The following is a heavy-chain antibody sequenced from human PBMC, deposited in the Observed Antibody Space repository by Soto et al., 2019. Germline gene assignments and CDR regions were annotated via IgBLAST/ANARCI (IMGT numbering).Heavy chain of an antibody. D-gene: IGHD4-17*01. V-gene: IGHV3-53*04. CDR1: GFTVSSNY. Sequence: GESLKISCAASGFTVSSNYMSWVRQAPGKGLEWVSVIYSGGSTYYADSVKGRFTISRHNSKNTLYLQMNSLRAEDTAVYYCASDGDYLTPLTWGQGTLVTVSS. J-gene: IGHJ5*02. CDR3: ASDGDYLTPLT. CDR2: IYSGGST.